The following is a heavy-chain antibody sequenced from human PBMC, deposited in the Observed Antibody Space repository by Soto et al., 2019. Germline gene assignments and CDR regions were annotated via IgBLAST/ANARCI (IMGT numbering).Heavy chain of an antibody. D-gene: IGHD3-3*01. CDR2: MNPNSGNT. V-gene: IGHV1-8*01. Sequence: QVQLVQSGAEVKKPGASVKVSCKASGYTFTSYDINWVRQATGQGLEWMGWMNPNSGNTGYAQKFLGRVTMTKNTSISTAYMELSSQRSEDTAVYYCTRVLSWASYYDFWSGYYIYYYYGMDVWGQGTTVTVSS. CDR1: GYTFTSYD. J-gene: IGHJ6*02. CDR3: TRVLSWASYYDFWSGYYIYYYYGMDV.